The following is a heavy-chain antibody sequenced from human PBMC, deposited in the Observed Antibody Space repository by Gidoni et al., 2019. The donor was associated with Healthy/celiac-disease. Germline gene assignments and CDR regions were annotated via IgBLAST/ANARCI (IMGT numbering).Heavy chain of an antibody. V-gene: IGHV3-23*01. D-gene: IGHD3-10*01. Sequence: EVQLLESGGGLVQPGGSLRLSCAASGFTFSSYAMSWVRQAPGKGLEWVSAISGSGGRTYYADSVKGRFTISRDNSKNTLYLQMNSLRAEDTAVYYCAKDHRITMVRGAIGFFDYWGQGTLVTVSS. CDR2: ISGSGGRT. J-gene: IGHJ4*02. CDR1: GFTFSSYA. CDR3: AKDHRITMVRGAIGFFDY.